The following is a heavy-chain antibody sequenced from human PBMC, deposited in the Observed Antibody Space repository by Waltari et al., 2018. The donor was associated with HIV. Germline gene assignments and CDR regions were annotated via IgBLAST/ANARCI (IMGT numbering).Heavy chain of an antibody. CDR1: GFGFSSYG. CDR2: IGGGGDRS. CDR3: VKGGGYYDSTGNVPFDY. V-gene: IGHV3-23*01. D-gene: IGHD3-3*01. Sequence: VQLLESGGGLVQSGGFLTLSCAASGFGFSSYGMIWVRQGPGKGLEWVAAIGGGGDRSYYVDSVKGRFTISRDNSKNTLSLQMNGLRAEDTAVYYCVKGGGYYDSTGNVPFDYWGQGSLVTVSS. J-gene: IGHJ4*02.